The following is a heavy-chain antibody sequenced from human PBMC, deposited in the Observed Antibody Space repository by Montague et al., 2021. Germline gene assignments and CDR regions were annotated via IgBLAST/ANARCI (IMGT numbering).Heavy chain of an antibody. D-gene: IGHD2-2*01. J-gene: IGHJ5*02. Sequence: SLRLSCAASGFTFSSYAMSWVRQAPGKGLEWVSAISGSGGSTYYADSVKGRFTISRDSSKNTLYLQMNSLRAEDTAVYYCAKGGGTSRQVRRFDPWGQGTLVTVSS. V-gene: IGHV3-23*01. CDR3: AKGGGTSRQVRRFDP. CDR2: ISGSGGST. CDR1: GFTFSSYA.